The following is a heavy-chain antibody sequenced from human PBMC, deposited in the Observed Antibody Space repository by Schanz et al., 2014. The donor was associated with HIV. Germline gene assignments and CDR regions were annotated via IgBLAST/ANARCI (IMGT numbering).Heavy chain of an antibody. CDR2: ISESGRYT. CDR3: AKASGNSYGTGYFDY. V-gene: IGHV3-23*01. CDR1: GLTFSDYA. Sequence: EVQLLESGGGLVQPGGSLRLSCAASGLTFSDYAMTWVRQGAGKGLEWVSTISESGRYTYYADSVKGRFTISRDNSKNTLYLHMNSLGAEDTALYYCAKASGNSYGTGYFDYWGQGTLVTVSS. J-gene: IGHJ4*02. D-gene: IGHD5-18*01.